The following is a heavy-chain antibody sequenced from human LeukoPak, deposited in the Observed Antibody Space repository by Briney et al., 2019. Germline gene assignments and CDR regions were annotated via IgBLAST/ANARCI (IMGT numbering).Heavy chain of an antibody. V-gene: IGHV3-53*01. CDR3: AGSYDSSGYSDPFDF. CDR2: IYSGGST. CDR1: GFTVRSNY. D-gene: IGHD3-22*01. Sequence: GGSLRLSCAASGFTVRSNYMIWVRQAPGKGLEWVSVIYSGGSTYYADSANGRFTISTDNSKNTLYLQMNSLRAEDTDVYYCAGSYDSSGYSDPFDFWGQGTLVTVSS. J-gene: IGHJ4*02.